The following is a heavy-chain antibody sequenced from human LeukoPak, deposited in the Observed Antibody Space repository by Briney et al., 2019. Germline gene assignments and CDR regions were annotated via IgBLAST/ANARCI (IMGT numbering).Heavy chain of an antibody. V-gene: IGHV3-66*01. J-gene: IGHJ4*02. CDR2: IYSGGST. CDR1: GFTVSSNY. Sequence: GGSLRLSCAASGFTVSSNYMSWVRQAPGKGLEWVSVIYSGGSTYYADSVKGRFTISKHNSKNTLYLQMNRLRAEETAVYYCARETGDYVMRYFDYWGQGTLVTVSS. CDR3: ARETGDYVMRYFDY. D-gene: IGHD4-17*01.